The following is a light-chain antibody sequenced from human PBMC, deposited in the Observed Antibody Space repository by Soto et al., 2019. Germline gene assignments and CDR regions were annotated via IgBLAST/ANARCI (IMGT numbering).Light chain of an antibody. CDR1: SSDVGGYNF. CDR2: EVS. V-gene: IGLV2-14*01. Sequence: QSALTQPASVSGSPGQSITISCTGTSSDVGGYNFVSWYQHHPGKAPKLMIFEVSNRPSGVSNRFSGSKSGNTASLTISGLQADDEAAYFCTSYRSGSTPVVLGGGTKLTVL. J-gene: IGLJ2*01. CDR3: TSYRSGSTPVV.